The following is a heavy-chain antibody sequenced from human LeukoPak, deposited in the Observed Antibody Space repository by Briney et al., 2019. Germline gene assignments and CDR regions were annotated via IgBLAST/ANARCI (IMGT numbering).Heavy chain of an antibody. CDR3: ARASVATMTYWYFDL. D-gene: IGHD5-12*01. V-gene: IGHV3-21*01. Sequence: GGSLRLSCAASGFTSSSYSMNWVRQAPGKGLEWVSSISSSSSYIYCADSVKGRFTISRDNAKNSLYLQMNSLRAEDTAVYYCARASVATMTYWYFDLWGRGTLVTVSS. J-gene: IGHJ2*01. CDR2: ISSSSSYI. CDR1: GFTSSSYS.